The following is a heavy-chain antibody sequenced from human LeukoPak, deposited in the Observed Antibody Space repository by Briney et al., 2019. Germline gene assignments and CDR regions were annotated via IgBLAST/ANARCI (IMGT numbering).Heavy chain of an antibody. Sequence: SETLSLTCAVYGGSFSGYYWSWIRQPPEKGLEWIGESNHSGDSNYNPSLKSRVTMSVDTSQNQFSLKLSSVTAADTAMYYCVRLGGIYYYYYMEVWGKGTRVTVSS. V-gene: IGHV4-34*01. J-gene: IGHJ6*03. CDR3: VRLGGIYYYYYMEV. D-gene: IGHD1-26*01. CDR2: SNHSGDS. CDR1: GGSFSGYY.